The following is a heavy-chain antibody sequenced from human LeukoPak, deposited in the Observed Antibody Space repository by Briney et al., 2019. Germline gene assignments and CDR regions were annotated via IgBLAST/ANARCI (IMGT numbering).Heavy chain of an antibody. D-gene: IGHD5-12*01. CDR2: INPNSGGT. CDR3: ARDLGVATIYGY. CDR1: GYTFTGYY. J-gene: IGHJ4*02. Sequence: ASVTVSCKASGYTFTGYYMHWVRQAPGQGLEWMGWINPNSGGTNYAQKFQGRVTMTRDTSISTAYMELSRLRSDDTAVYYCARDLGVATIYGYWGQGTLVTVSS. V-gene: IGHV1-2*02.